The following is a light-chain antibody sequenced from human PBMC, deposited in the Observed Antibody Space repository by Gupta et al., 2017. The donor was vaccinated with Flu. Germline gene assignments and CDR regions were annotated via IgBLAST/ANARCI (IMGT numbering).Light chain of an antibody. CDR3: SSYTSSIVV. CDR1: SSDVGGYNY. Sequence: QSALTQPASVSGSPGPSITISCTGTSSDVGGYNYVSWYQQYPGKAPKLMIYEVTNRPSGVSNRFSGSKSGNTASLTISGLQAEDEADYYCSSYTSSIVVFGGGTKLTVL. J-gene: IGLJ2*01. V-gene: IGLV2-14*01. CDR2: EVT.